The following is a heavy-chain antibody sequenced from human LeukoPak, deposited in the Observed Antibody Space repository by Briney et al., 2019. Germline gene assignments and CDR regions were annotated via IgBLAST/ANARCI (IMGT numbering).Heavy chain of an antibody. D-gene: IGHD1-26*01. CDR2: ISGSGGST. Sequence: GGSLRLSCAASGFTFSSYAMSWVRQAPGKGLEWVSAISGSGGSTYYADSVKGRFTISRDSSKNTLYLQMNSLRAEDTAVYYCAKALSGSYRVYFDYWGQGTLVTVSS. J-gene: IGHJ4*02. CDR3: AKALSGSYRVYFDY. V-gene: IGHV3-23*01. CDR1: GFTFSSYA.